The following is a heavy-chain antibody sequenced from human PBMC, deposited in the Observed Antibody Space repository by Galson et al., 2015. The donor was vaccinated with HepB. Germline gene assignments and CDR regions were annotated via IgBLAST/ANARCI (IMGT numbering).Heavy chain of an antibody. CDR2: IIPILGMA. D-gene: IGHD3-10*01. CDR3: ARDSLTMVRGVNWYFDL. J-gene: IGHJ2*01. Sequence: PGQGLEWMGRIIPILGMANYAQKFQGRVTITADKSTSTAYMELSSLRSEDTAVYYCARDSLTMVRGVNWYFDLWGRGTLVTVSS. V-gene: IGHV1-69*04.